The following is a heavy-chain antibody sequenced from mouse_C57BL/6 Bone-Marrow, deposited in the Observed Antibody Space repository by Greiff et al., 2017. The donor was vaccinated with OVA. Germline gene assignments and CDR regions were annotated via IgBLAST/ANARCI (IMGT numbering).Heavy chain of an antibody. Sequence: VQLQQPGAELVKPGASVKLSCKASGYTFTSYWMNWVKQRPGQGLEWIGMIHPNSGSTNYNEKFKSKATLTVDKSSSTAYMQLSSLTAEDSAVYYCARYDLYYCAMDYWGQGTSVTVSS. CDR2: IHPNSGST. CDR3: ARYDLYYCAMDY. CDR1: GYTFTSYW. V-gene: IGHV1-64*01. J-gene: IGHJ4*01. D-gene: IGHD2-12*01.